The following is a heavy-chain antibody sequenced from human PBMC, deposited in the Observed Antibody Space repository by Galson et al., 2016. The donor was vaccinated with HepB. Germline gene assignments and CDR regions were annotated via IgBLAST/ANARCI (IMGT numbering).Heavy chain of an antibody. J-gene: IGHJ4*02. D-gene: IGHD5-24*01. CDR1: GGSISSFY. V-gene: IGHV4-59*08. CDR2: IYYSGST. CDR3: ARGSEWLQYY. Sequence: SETLSLTCTVSGGSISSFYWNWIRQPPGKGLEWIGYIYYSGSTNYNPSLKSRVTISVDTSKNQFSLKLSSVTAADTAVYYCARGSEWLQYYWGQGTLVTVSS.